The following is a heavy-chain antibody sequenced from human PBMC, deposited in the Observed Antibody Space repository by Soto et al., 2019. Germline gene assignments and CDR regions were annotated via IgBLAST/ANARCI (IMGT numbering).Heavy chain of an antibody. CDR1: GFDASVNF. V-gene: IGHV3-66*01. CDR3: VREKYYYGMDV. J-gene: IGHJ6*02. CDR2: INNAGTT. Sequence: EVQLVESGGTLVQPGGSLRLSCAASGFDASVNFMTWVRQAPGKGLEWVSVINNAGTTFYADSVMDRFTISRDNSKNTLYLQMSSLRVDDTAMYYCVREKYYYGMDVWGQGTSVTVSS.